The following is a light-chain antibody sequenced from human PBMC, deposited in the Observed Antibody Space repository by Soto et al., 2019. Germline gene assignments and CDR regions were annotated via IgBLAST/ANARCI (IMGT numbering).Light chain of an antibody. V-gene: IGKV1-5*01. Sequence: IQMTQLPSTLSASVGDRVTITCRASQTISSWLAWYQQKPGKAPKLLIYDVSTLGSGVPSRFSGSGSGTDFTLTISSLQPDDFATYYCQQSNTFWTFGQGTKVDIK. CDR3: QQSNTFWT. J-gene: IGKJ1*01. CDR2: DVS. CDR1: QTISSW.